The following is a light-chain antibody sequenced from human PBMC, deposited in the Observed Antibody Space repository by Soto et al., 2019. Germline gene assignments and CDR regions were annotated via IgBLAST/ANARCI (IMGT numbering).Light chain of an antibody. CDR2: DAS. V-gene: IGLV2-11*01. J-gene: IGLJ3*02. Sequence: QSALTQPRSVSGSPGQSVTISCTGTTGDVGAYNFVSWYQLHPGKAPKLMIYDASKRPSGVPDRFSGSKSGTSASLAITRLQAEDEADYYCQSYDRSLSASWVFGGGTKLTVL. CDR1: TGDVGAYNF. CDR3: QSYDRSLSASWV.